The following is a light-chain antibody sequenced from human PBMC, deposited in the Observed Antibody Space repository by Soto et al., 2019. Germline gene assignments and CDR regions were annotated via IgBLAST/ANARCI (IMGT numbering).Light chain of an antibody. Sequence: EIVMTQSPATLSVSPGDRAALSCRASQSVGSNLAWYQQKPGQAPRLLIYGASTRATGIPARFSGSGSGTEFTLTISSLQSEDFAMYFCQHYNNWPPDRTFGQGTKVEIK. CDR2: GAS. CDR1: QSVGSN. CDR3: QHYNNWPPDRT. J-gene: IGKJ1*01. V-gene: IGKV3-15*01.